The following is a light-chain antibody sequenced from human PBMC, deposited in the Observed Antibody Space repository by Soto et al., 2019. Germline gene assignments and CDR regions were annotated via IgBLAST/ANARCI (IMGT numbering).Light chain of an antibody. J-gene: IGKJ1*01. CDR3: QQYGSLVT. Sequence: DIPMTQSPSSLSASVGESVTITCRASQSISYYLNWFQQKPGKAPKVLIYTASNLPSGVPSRFSGSGSGTDFTLTISRLEPEDLAVYYCQQYGSLVTFGQGTKVEI. CDR1: QSISYY. CDR2: TAS. V-gene: IGKV1-39*01.